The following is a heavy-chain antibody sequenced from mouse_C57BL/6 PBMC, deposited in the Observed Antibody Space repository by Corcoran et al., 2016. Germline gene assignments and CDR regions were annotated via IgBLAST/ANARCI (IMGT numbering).Heavy chain of an antibody. CDR1: GYTFTDYY. CDR3: APKANWYAMDY. CDR2: INPNNGGT. D-gene: IGHD4-1*01. V-gene: IGHV1-26*01. J-gene: IGHJ4*01. Sequence: EVQLQQSGPELVKPGASVKISCKASGYTFTDYYMNWVKQSHGKSLEWIGDINPNNGGTSYNQKFKGKATLTVDKSSSTAYMELRSLTSEDSAVYYCAPKANWYAMDYWGQGTSVTVSS.